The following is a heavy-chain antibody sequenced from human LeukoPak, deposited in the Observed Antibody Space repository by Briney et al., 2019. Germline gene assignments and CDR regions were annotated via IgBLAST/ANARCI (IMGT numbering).Heavy chain of an antibody. Sequence: GGSLRLSCAASGFTFSSHGMHWVRQAPGMGLEWVAVIWHDGSNKYYADSVKGRFTISRDRSKNTLYLQMNSLRAEDTAVYYCVRADEYFAMDFWGKGTTVTVTS. D-gene: IGHD5-24*01. CDR2: IWHDGSNK. CDR1: GFTFSSHG. J-gene: IGHJ6*04. V-gene: IGHV3-33*01. CDR3: VRADEYFAMDF.